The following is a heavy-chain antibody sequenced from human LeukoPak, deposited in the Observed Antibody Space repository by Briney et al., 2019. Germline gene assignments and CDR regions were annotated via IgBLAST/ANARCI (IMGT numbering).Heavy chain of an antibody. CDR3: ARAPALRPCGLRARCDPVFDI. CDR2: IYPGDSDT. J-gene: IGHJ3*02. V-gene: IGHV5-51*01. D-gene: IGHD1-26*01. Sequence: GESLKISWKGSGYSFTSYWIGWVRQMPGKGLEWMGIIYPGDSDTRYSPSFQGQVTISADKSISTAYLQWSSLKASDTAMYYCARAPALRPCGLRARCDPVFDIWGQGTMVTVSS. CDR1: GYSFTSYW.